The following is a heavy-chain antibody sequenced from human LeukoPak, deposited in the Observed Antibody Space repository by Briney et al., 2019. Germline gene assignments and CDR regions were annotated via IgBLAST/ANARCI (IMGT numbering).Heavy chain of an antibody. Sequence: PGGSLRLSCAASGFKFSDYYMTWIRQAPGKGLEWVSYISNSSDSIYYADSVKGRFTISRDSSKNTLYLQMNSLRAEDTAVYYCARMDSSWYYFDSWGQGTLVTVSS. CDR3: ARMDSSWYYFDS. J-gene: IGHJ4*02. V-gene: IGHV3-11*01. CDR2: ISNSSDSI. D-gene: IGHD6-13*01. CDR1: GFKFSDYY.